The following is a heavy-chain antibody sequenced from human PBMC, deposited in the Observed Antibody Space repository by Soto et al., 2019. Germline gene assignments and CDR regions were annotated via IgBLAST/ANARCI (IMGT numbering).Heavy chain of an antibody. CDR3: GTTFEY. V-gene: IGHV3-74*01. D-gene: IGHD1-26*01. CDR2: INNDGSRT. CDR1: GFTFSNYW. J-gene: IGHJ4*02. Sequence: WGSLRLSCAASGFTFSNYWIHWVRQVPGEGLVWVSSINNDGSRTWYADSVRGRIAMSRDNARNLVSLQMNSLRAEDTAVYYCGTTFEYWGQGALVTVS.